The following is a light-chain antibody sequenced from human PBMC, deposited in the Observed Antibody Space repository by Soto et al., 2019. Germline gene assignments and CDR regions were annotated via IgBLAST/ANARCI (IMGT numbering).Light chain of an antibody. CDR1: QSFRGL. Sequence: VFTHSAVSLTLSPGERATLSCRASQSFRGLLAWYPQKPGQAPRLLIYDASKRATGIPARFSGSGFGTDYTLTISSLEPEDFAVYYCQQRSNWYTFGQGTKVDI. V-gene: IGKV3-11*01. J-gene: IGKJ2*01. CDR2: DAS. CDR3: QQRSNWYT.